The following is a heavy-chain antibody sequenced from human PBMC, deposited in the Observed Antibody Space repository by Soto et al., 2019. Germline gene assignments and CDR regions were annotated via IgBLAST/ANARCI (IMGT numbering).Heavy chain of an antibody. CDR2: IIPILDIA. V-gene: IGHV1-69*08. D-gene: IGHD4-17*01. Sequence: QVQLVQSGAEVKKPGSSVKVSCKASGGTFSNYTITWVRQAPGQGLEWMGRIIPILDIANYAKKFQGRVTITADKSTSTAYMELSSLTSEDTAVYYCAGDVGLWPVTVSTHVDYWGQGTLVIVSS. J-gene: IGHJ4*02. CDR1: GGTFSNYT. CDR3: AGDVGLWPVTVSTHVDY.